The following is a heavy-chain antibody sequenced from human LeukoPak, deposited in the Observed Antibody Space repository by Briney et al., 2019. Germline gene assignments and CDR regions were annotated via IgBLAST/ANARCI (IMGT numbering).Heavy chain of an antibody. V-gene: IGHV4-39*01. D-gene: IGHD3-22*01. Sequence: SETLSLTCTVSGGSISSSSYYWGWIRQPPGKGLEWIGSICYSGSTYYNPSLKSRVTISVDTSKNQFSLKLSSVTAADTAVYYCARHIKGSSGSFDYWGQGTLVTVSS. CDR2: ICYSGST. CDR3: ARHIKGSSGSFDY. CDR1: GGSISSSSYY. J-gene: IGHJ4*02.